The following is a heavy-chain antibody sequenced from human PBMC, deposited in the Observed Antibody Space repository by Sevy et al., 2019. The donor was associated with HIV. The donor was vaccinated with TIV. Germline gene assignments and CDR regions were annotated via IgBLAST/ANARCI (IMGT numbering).Heavy chain of an antibody. CDR3: ARNLDYYASGPPDS. J-gene: IGHJ4*02. CDR2: ISSGSSYI. CDR1: GFTFSYYN. V-gene: IGHV3-21*01. Sequence: GGSLRLSCAASGFTFSYYNMNWVRQAPGKGLEWVSSISSGSSYIFYVHSVKGRFTISRDNAKDSLFLQMNSLRAEDTAVYYCARNLDYYASGPPDSWGRGTLVTVS. D-gene: IGHD3-10*01.